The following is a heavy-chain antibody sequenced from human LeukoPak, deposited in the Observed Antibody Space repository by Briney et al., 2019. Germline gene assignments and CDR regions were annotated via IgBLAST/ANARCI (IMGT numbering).Heavy chain of an antibody. CDR3: ANLLLEIAVGSGVHGRDV. J-gene: IGHJ3*01. CDR1: GYTLTELS. V-gene: IGHV1-24*01. Sequence: ASVKVSCKVSGYTLTELSMHWVRQAPGKGLEWMGGFDPADGETIYAQKFQGRVSMTEDTSTDTAYMELSSLRSEDTAVYYCANLLLEIAVGSGVHGRDVWGQGTMVTVSS. CDR2: FDPADGET. D-gene: IGHD2-2*01.